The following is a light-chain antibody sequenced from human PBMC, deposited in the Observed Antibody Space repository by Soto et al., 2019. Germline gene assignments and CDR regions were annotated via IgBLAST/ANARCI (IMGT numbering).Light chain of an antibody. CDR2: DAS. J-gene: IGKJ2*01. CDR1: QSISSW. Sequence: DIQMTQSPSTLSASVGDRVTITCRASQSISSWLAWYQQKPGKAPKLLIYDASSLESGVPSRFSGSGSGTEFTLTISILQPDDFATYYCQQYNSYSRTFGQGTKLEIK. CDR3: QQYNSYSRT. V-gene: IGKV1-5*01.